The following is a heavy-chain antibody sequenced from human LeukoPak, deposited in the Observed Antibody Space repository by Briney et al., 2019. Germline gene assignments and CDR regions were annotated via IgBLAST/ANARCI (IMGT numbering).Heavy chain of an antibody. J-gene: IGHJ4*02. Sequence: PSETLSLNCNVSGYSISSGYYWGWIRQPPGKGLQWIGSIYNTGSTYYNPSLKSRITISVDTSKNQFSLRVTSVTATDTAVYYCARVPPHYYGTGSPDWGQGTLVTASA. CDR3: ARVPPHYYGTGSPD. CDR2: IYNTGST. V-gene: IGHV4-38-2*02. D-gene: IGHD3-10*01. CDR1: GYSISSGYY.